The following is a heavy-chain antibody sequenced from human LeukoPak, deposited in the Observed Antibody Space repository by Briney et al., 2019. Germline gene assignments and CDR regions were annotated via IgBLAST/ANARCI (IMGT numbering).Heavy chain of an antibody. D-gene: IGHD3-22*01. CDR3: ARNYDTGGYGYNWFDP. V-gene: IGHV3-21*01. Sequence: GGSLRPSCAASGFTCSTYSMNWVRQAPGKGLEWVSSITGSSSFIYYADSVKGRFTISRDNARNSLHLQMNSLRAEDTAVYYCARNYDTGGYGYNWFDPWGQGTLVTVSS. CDR1: GFTCSTYS. CDR2: ITGSSSFI. J-gene: IGHJ5*02.